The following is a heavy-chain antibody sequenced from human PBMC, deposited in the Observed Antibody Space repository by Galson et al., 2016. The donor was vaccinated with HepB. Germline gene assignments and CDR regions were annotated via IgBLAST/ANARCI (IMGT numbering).Heavy chain of an antibody. Sequence: SLRLSCAASGFTFSSYGMHWVRQTPGKGLEWVAIISYDGSNKYYADSVKGRFIISRDNAKKTLYLQMNSLRVEDTAVYYCARDPLLWGHWFDPWGQGTLVTVSS. CDR1: GFTFSSYG. V-gene: IGHV3-30*03. D-gene: IGHD3-10*01. CDR3: ARDPLLWGHWFDP. CDR2: ISYDGSNK. J-gene: IGHJ5*02.